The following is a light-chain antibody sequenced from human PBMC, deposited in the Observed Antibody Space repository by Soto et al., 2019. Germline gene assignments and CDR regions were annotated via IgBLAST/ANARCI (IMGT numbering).Light chain of an antibody. CDR2: GAS. CDR1: QSIANN. V-gene: IGKV3-15*01. CDR3: QQYNNWPRT. J-gene: IGKJ1*01. Sequence: EVALTQSPGTLSLSPGARATLSCRASQSIANNYLTWYQQKPGQAPRLLIYGASTRATGIPARFSGSGSGTEFTLTINSLQSEDFAVYYCQQYNNWPRTFGQGTKVDIK.